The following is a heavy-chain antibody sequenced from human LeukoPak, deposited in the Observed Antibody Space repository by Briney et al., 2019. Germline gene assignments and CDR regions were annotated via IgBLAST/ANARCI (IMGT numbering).Heavy chain of an antibody. V-gene: IGHV3-23*01. CDR2: ITVSGGRT. CDR3: AKDGKRGWLQSAFDI. Sequence: PWGSLRLSCAASGLILSSYVMSWVRQAPGKGLEWVSTITVSGGRTYYADSVKGRFTISRDNSKNTLYLQMNSLGAEDTAVYYCAKDGKRGWLQSAFDIWGQGTMVTVSS. J-gene: IGHJ3*02. CDR1: GLILSSYV. D-gene: IGHD5-24*01.